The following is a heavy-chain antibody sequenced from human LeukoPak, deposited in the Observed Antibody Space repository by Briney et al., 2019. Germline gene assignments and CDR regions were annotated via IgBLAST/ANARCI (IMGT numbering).Heavy chain of an antibody. V-gene: IGHV4-59*08. CDR2: IYYTGST. J-gene: IGHJ3*02. Sequence: SETLSLTCTVTGGSISSYYWSWIRQPPGKGLEWIGYIYYTGSTNYNPSLKSRVTISVDTSKNQFSLKLSSVTAADTAVYYCARHPRRYGLRYFDWLSKDDAFDIWGQGTMVTVSS. D-gene: IGHD3-9*01. CDR3: ARHPRRYGLRYFDWLSKDDAFDI. CDR1: GGSISSYY.